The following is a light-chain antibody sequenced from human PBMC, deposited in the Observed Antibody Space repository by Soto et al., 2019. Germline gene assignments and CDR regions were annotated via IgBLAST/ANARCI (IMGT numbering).Light chain of an antibody. J-gene: IGKJ3*01. CDR2: AAS. Sequence: EIVLTQSPGTLSLSPGERATLSCRASQSVSGNSLAWYQQKGGQAPRLLIYAASTRATGVPDRFSGTGSGTDLALTISRRETDDSGVDYCQQYGGSPFTFGPETKVDI. V-gene: IGKV3-20*01. CDR1: QSVSGNS. CDR3: QQYGGSPFT.